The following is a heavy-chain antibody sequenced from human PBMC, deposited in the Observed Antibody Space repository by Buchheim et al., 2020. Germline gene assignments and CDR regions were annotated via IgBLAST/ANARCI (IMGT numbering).Heavy chain of an antibody. J-gene: IGHJ4*02. CDR2: SNHSGGT. V-gene: IGHV4-34*01. D-gene: IGHD1-26*01. CDR1: GGSFGGYY. Sequence: QVKLQQWGAGLLRPSETLSLTCAAYGGSFGGYYWSWIRQPPGKGLEWIGESNHSGGTNYNPSLKSRVSISVDTSKNTISLKLMSVTAADTAVYYCARGRAGACFYTDYWGQGAL. CDR3: ARGRAGACFYTDY.